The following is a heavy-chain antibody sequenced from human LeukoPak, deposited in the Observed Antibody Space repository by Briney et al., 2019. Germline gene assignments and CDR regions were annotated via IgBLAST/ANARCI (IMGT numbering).Heavy chain of an antibody. D-gene: IGHD6-19*01. J-gene: IGHJ4*02. CDR3: ARGGWVDY. Sequence: ASVKVSCKSSAYTFTGYYMHRVRQAPGQGLEWMGWFNPNSGGTNYAQKFQGRVTMTRDTSISTAYMELSRRRSDDTAVYYCARGGWVDYWGQGTLVTVSS. CDR1: AYTFTGYY. CDR2: FNPNSGGT. V-gene: IGHV1-2*02.